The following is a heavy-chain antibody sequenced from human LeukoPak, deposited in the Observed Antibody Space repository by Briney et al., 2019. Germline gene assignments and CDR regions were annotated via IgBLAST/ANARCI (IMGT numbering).Heavy chain of an antibody. J-gene: IGHJ6*03. CDR1: GFTFDDYA. D-gene: IGHD6-19*01. CDR2: ISWNSGSI. CDR3: ARRVGYSSGPYYYYYMDV. Sequence: SLRLSCAASGFTFDDYAMHWVRQAPGKGLEWVSGISWNSGSIGYADSVKGRFTISRDNAKNSLYLQMNSLRAEDTALYYCARRVGYSSGPYYYYYMDVWGKGTTVTISS. V-gene: IGHV3-9*01.